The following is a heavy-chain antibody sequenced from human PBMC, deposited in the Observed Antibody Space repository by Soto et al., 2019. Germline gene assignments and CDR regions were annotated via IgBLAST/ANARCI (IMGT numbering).Heavy chain of an antibody. D-gene: IGHD3-3*01. CDR1: GGSISSYY. J-gene: IGHJ5*02. V-gene: IGHV4-59*01. CDR3: ARERFLEWLPHYNWFDP. Sequence: TSETLSLTCTVSGGSISSYYWSWIRQPPGKGLEWIGYTYYSGSTNYNPSLKSRVTISVDTSKNQFSLKLSSVTAADTAVYYCARERFLEWLPHYNWFDPWGQGTLVTVSS. CDR2: TYYSGST.